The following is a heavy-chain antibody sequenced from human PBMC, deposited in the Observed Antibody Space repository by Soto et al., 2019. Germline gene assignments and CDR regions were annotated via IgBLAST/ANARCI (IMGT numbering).Heavy chain of an antibody. Sequence: GVSVKVSCKASGFTFTSYSMHWVRHAPGKRLEWMGWINAGNGNTKYSQKFQGRVTITRDTSASTAYMELSSLRSEDTAVYYCARDGCSSTSCPYYYYYYMDVWGKGTTVTVSS. D-gene: IGHD2-2*01. J-gene: IGHJ6*03. CDR2: INAGNGNT. V-gene: IGHV1-3*01. CDR1: GFTFTSYS. CDR3: ARDGCSSTSCPYYYYYYMDV.